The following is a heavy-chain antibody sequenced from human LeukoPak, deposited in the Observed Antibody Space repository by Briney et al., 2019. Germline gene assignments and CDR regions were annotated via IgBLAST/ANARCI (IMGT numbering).Heavy chain of an antibody. CDR2: INHSGST. CDR1: GGSFSGYY. Sequence: PSETLSLTCAVYGGSFSGYYWSWIRQPPGKGLEWIGEINHSGSTNYNPSLKSRVTISVDTSKNQFSLKLSSVTAADTAVYYCARSLRGYSYGYFYWGQGTLVTVSS. J-gene: IGHJ4*02. V-gene: IGHV4-34*01. D-gene: IGHD5-18*01. CDR3: ARSLRGYSYGYFY.